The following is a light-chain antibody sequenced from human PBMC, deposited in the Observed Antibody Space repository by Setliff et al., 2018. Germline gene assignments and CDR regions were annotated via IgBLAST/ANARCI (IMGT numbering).Light chain of an antibody. CDR2: KDS. J-gene: IGLJ1*01. V-gene: IGLV3-25*03. Sequence: ELTQPPSVSLSPGQTARITCSGDVLPKKYAYWYQQKPGQAPVLVIYKDSERPSGIPGRFSGSSSGTTVTLTISGVQVEDEADYYCQSGDSSGSYVFGSGTKVTVL. CDR3: QSGDSSGSYV. CDR1: VLPKKY.